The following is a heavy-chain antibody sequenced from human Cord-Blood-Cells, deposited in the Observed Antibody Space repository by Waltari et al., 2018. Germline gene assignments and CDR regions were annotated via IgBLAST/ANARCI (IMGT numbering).Heavy chain of an antibody. J-gene: IGHJ6*02. V-gene: IGHV4-4*07. CDR2: IYTSGST. D-gene: IGHD4-17*01. CDR3: ARQAGDYYYYGMDV. Sequence: QVQLQESGPGMVKHSEPLSLTCTVSGGSIRSYYWSWIRQPAGKGLEWSGRIYTSGSTNYNPSLKSRVTMSVDTSKNQFSLKLSSVTAADTAVYYCARQAGDYYYYGMDVWGQGTTVTVSS. CDR1: GGSIRSYY.